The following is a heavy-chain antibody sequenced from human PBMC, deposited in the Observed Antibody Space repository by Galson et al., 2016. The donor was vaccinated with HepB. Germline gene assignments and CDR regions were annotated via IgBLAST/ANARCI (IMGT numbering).Heavy chain of an antibody. V-gene: IGHV3-33*01. CDR1: GFTFSPYG. CDR3: ARDSGKYGIDV. J-gene: IGHJ6*02. CDR2: IWYDGSRK. Sequence: SLRLSCAVTGFTFSPYGMPWVRQAPGKGLEWVAVIWYDGSRKYYGDSVKGRFTISRDDSKDMLYLQMNSLRADDTAVYYCARDSGKYGIDVWGQGTTVTVSS. D-gene: IGHD1-26*01.